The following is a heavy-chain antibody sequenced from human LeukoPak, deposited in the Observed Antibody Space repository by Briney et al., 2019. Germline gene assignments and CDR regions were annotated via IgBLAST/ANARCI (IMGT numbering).Heavy chain of an antibody. J-gene: IGHJ4*02. CDR1: GFTFSSYA. CDR2: ISGSGGST. D-gene: IGHD6-13*01. Sequence: GGSLRLSCAASGFTFSSYAMSWVRQAPGKGLEWVSAISGSGGSTYYADSVKGRFTISRDNSKNTLYLQMNSLRAEDTAVYYCAKDAYSSSWPPYYFGYWGQGTLVTVSS. V-gene: IGHV3-23*01. CDR3: AKDAYSSSWPPYYFGY.